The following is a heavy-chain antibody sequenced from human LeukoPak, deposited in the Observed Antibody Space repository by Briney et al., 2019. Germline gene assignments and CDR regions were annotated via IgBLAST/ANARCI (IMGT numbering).Heavy chain of an antibody. CDR1: GFTFSSYV. CDR2: ISNDGSNK. D-gene: IGHD6-19*01. V-gene: IGHV3-30*18. Sequence: PGGSLRLSCEASGFTFSSYVMHWVRQAPGKGLGWEALISNDGSNKYYADSVKGRFTISRDNSKNTLYLQMNSLGAEDTSVYYCAKVINSGWSGLDVWGQGTTVTVSS. CDR3: AKVINSGWSGLDV. J-gene: IGHJ6*02.